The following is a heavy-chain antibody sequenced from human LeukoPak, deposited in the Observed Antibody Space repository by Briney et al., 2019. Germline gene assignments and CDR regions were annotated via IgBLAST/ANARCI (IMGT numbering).Heavy chain of an antibody. CDR2: LYPTGNT. V-gene: IGHV4-4*07. Sequence: SETLSLTCTVSGASISSYYWSWIRQSAGKGLEWIGRLYPTGNTKYNPSLGGRVTVSGGTSKNQFSLRLSSVTAADTAFYYCVREIEHFGIDYWGQGALVSVSS. J-gene: IGHJ4*02. CDR3: VREIEHFGIDY. D-gene: IGHD3-10*01. CDR1: GASISSYY.